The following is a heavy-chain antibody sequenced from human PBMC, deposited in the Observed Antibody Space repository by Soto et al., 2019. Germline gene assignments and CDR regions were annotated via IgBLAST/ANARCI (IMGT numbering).Heavy chain of an antibody. CDR3: AKREVRYCSGGSCTLSYYMDV. D-gene: IGHD2-15*01. CDR2: ISGSGGST. Sequence: GSLRLSCAASGFTFSSYAMSWVRQAPGKGLEWVSAISGSGGSTYYADSVKGRFTISRDNSKNTLYLQMNSLRAEDTAVYYCAKREVRYCSGGSCTLSYYMDVWGKGTTVTVSS. J-gene: IGHJ6*03. V-gene: IGHV3-23*01. CDR1: GFTFSSYA.